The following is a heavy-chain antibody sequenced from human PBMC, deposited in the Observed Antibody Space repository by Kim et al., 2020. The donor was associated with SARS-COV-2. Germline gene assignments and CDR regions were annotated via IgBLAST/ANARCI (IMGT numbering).Heavy chain of an antibody. V-gene: IGHV3-53*01. Sequence: GGSLRLSCAASGLSVSNNYMSWVRQAPGKGLEWVSVIYSGGSTYYADSVKGRFTISRDKSKNTLYLQMNSLRVDDTAVYYCARERECYWGQGTLVTVSS. D-gene: IGHD3-10*01. CDR1: GLSVSNNY. J-gene: IGHJ4*02. CDR3: ARERECY. CDR2: IYSGGST.